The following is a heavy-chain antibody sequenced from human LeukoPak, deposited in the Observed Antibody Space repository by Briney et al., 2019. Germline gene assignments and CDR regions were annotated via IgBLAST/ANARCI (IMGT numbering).Heavy chain of an antibody. CDR2: INSDGSST. J-gene: IGHJ4*02. D-gene: IGHD5-24*01. CDR3: AREPVEMASYFDY. CDR1: GFTFSSYW. V-gene: IGHV3-74*01. Sequence: GGSLRLSCAASGFTFSSYWMHWVRQAPGKGLVWVSRINSDGSSTSYADSVKGRFTISRDNAKNSLYLQMNSLRAEDTAVYYCAREPVEMASYFDYWGQGTLVTVSS.